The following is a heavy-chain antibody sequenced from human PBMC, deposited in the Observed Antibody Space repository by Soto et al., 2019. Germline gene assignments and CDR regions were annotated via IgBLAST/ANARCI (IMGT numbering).Heavy chain of an antibody. CDR1: GFTFSSYA. CDR3: AKGPDPGAFDI. CDR2: FRGTGDGT. D-gene: IGHD3-10*01. V-gene: IGHV3-23*01. Sequence: VQLLESGGGLVQPGGSLRLSCAASGFTFSSYAMSWVRQAPGKGLEWVSTFRGTGDGTYYADSVRGRFTVSRDNSKNTLYLQMNGLRGGDTPVYYCAKGPDPGAFDIWGQGTMVTVSS. J-gene: IGHJ3*02.